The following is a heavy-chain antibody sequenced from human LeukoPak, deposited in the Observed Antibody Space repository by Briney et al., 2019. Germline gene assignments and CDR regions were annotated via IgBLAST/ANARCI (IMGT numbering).Heavy chain of an antibody. V-gene: IGHV3-23*01. CDR2: ITMSGDGT. Sequence: GGSLRLSCATSGFTFRLYAMSWVRQAPGKGLEWVSGITMSGDGTHYADSVKGRFTISRDNSKSTLYLQMNSLRADDTAIYYCAKDSVYWGQGTLVTVSS. CDR3: AKDSVY. D-gene: IGHD3-10*01. CDR1: GFTFRLYA. J-gene: IGHJ4*02.